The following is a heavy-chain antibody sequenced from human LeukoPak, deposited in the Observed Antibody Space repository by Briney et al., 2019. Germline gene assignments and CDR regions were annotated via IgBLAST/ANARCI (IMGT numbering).Heavy chain of an antibody. J-gene: IGHJ4*02. Sequence: GGSLRLSCAASGFTFSSYAMHWVRQAPGKGLEWVAVISYDGGNKYYADSVKGRFTISRDNSKNTMYMQMNSLRAEDTAVYYCAKDWGEYFDYVWGSFTSFDSWGQGTLVTVSS. CDR2: ISYDGGNK. D-gene: IGHD3-16*01. V-gene: IGHV3-30*04. CDR1: GFTFSSYA. CDR3: AKDWGEYFDYVWGSFTSFDS.